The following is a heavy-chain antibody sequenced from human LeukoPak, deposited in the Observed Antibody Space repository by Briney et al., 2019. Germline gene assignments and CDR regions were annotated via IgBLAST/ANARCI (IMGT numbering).Heavy chain of an antibody. CDR1: CYTFTSYG. J-gene: IGHJ4*02. Sequence: ASVKVSFKASCYTFTSYGISWVRQAPGQGLEWMGWISAYNGNTNYAQKLQGRVTMTTDTSTSTAYMELRSLRSDDTAVYYCARDRDSSSCPEYWGQGTLVTVSS. CDR2: ISAYNGNT. CDR3: ARDRDSSSCPEY. V-gene: IGHV1-18*01. D-gene: IGHD6-13*01.